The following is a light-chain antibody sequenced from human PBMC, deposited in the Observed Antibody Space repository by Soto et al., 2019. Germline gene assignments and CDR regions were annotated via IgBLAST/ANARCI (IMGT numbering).Light chain of an antibody. CDR1: QTVASPY. Sequence: EIVLTQSPGTLSLSPGERATLSCRTSQTVASPYLAWYQQKVGQAPRLLIYGTSTRATGIPDRFSGSGSGTDFTLTISRLEPEDSAVYYCQQYDSSVYTFGQGKKLEIK. V-gene: IGKV3-20*01. J-gene: IGKJ2*01. CDR2: GTS. CDR3: QQYDSSVYT.